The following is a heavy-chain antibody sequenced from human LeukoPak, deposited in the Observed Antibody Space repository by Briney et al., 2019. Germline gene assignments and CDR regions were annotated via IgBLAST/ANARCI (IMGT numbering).Heavy chain of an antibody. V-gene: IGHV6-1*01. CDR2: TYYRSKWYN. CDR3: ARDQARQSEVTTHRAFDI. CDR1: GDSVSSNSAA. D-gene: IGHD4-17*01. Sequence: SQTLSLTCAISGDSVSSNSAAWNWIRQSPSRGLEWLGRTYYRSKWYNDYAISVKSRITINPDTSKNQFPLQLNSVTPEDTAVYYCARDQARQSEVTTHRAFDIWGQGTMVTVSS. J-gene: IGHJ3*02.